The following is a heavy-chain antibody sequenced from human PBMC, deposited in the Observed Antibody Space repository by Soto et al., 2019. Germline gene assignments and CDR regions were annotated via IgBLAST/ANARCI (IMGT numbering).Heavy chain of an antibody. CDR2: ISGSGGST. CDR3: AKLGSGTMVVVVAARKNAFDI. CDR1: GFTFSSYA. J-gene: IGHJ3*02. D-gene: IGHD2-15*01. Sequence: EVQLLESGGGLVQPGGSLRLSCAASGFTFSSYAMSWVRQAPGKGLEWVSAISGSGGSTYYAASVKGRFTISRDNSKSTLYLQMNSLRAEETAVYYCAKLGSGTMVVVVAARKNAFDIWGQGTMVTVSS. V-gene: IGHV3-23*01.